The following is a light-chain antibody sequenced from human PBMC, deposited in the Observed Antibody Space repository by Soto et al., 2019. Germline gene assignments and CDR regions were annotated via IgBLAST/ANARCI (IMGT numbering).Light chain of an antibody. CDR2: GAS. V-gene: IGKV3-15*01. CDR1: QSVSSN. Sequence: EIVITQSPATLSVSPGERATLSCRASQSVSSNLAWYQQKPGQAPRLLIYGASTRATGIPARLSGSGSGTEFTLTISSLQXEDFAVYYCQQYNNWPPMYTFGQGTKVDTK. CDR3: QQYNNWPPMYT. J-gene: IGKJ2*01.